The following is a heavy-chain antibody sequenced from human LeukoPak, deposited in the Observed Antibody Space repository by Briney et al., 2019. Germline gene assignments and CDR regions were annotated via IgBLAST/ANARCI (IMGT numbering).Heavy chain of an antibody. CDR2: MYLSGTT. D-gene: IGHD3-22*01. V-gene: IGHV4-4*02. CDR1: GDSINSLDL. J-gene: IGHJ4*02. CDR3: AGLVGRYSSGLYYYYFDY. Sequence: SETLSLTCTVSGDSINSLDLWSWVRQPPGKGLEWIGEMYLSGTTHSNPSVRSRVTISIDKSKNQFFLNLSSVTAADTAVYYCAGLVGRYSSGLYYYYFDYWGQGTLVTVSS.